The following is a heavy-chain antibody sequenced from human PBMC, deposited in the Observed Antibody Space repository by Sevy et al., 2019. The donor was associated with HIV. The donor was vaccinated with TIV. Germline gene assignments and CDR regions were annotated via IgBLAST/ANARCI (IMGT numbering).Heavy chain of an antibody. Sequence: GGSLRLSCTASGFTFSSYEMNWVRQGPGKGPEWVAFIRNDESHEYYADSVKGRFTISRDNSKNTLYLQMNSLRPEDTAVYYCARDRKVLLVVYAIPFDAFDIWGQGTMVTVSS. CDR3: ARDRKVLLVVYAIPFDAFDI. V-gene: IGHV3-30*02. D-gene: IGHD2-8*02. CDR2: IRNDESHE. CDR1: GFTFSSYE. J-gene: IGHJ3*02.